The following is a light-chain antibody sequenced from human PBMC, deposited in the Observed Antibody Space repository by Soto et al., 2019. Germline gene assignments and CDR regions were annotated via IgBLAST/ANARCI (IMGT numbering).Light chain of an antibody. CDR1: SSDIGGSDF. CDR2: EVN. CDR3: SSYTSSGTYA. Sequence: QSVLTQPASVSGSPGQSITISCTGTSSDIGGSDFVSWYQQHPGKAPKLVMSEVNNRPSGVSSRFSGSKSGNTASLTISGLQAEDEADYYCSSYTSSGTYAFGTGTKVTVL. J-gene: IGLJ1*01. V-gene: IGLV2-14*01.